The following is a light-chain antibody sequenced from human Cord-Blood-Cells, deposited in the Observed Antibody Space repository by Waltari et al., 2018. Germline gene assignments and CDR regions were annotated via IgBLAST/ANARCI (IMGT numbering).Light chain of an antibody. CDR2: EGS. Sequence: QSALTQPASVSGSPGQSITISFTGTSSDVASYKLVSWYQQHPGKAPKLMIYEGSKRPSGVSNRFSGSKSGNTASLTISWLQAEDEADYYCCSYAGSSTYVFGTGTKVTVL. CDR3: CSYAGSSTYV. CDR1: SSDVASYKL. J-gene: IGLJ1*01. V-gene: IGLV2-23*01.